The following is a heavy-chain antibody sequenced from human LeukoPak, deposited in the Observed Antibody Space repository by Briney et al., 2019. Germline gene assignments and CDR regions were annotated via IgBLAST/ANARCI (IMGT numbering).Heavy chain of an antibody. CDR1: GYTFTGYY. J-gene: IGHJ3*02. Sequence: ASVTVSCTASGYTFTGYYMHWVRQAPGQGLEWMGWINPNSGDTNYAQKFQGRVTMTRDTSISTAYMELSRLTSDDTAVFYCARGRRGSGSQYDAVDIWGQGTMVTVSS. CDR3: ARGRRGSGSQYDAVDI. V-gene: IGHV1-2*02. D-gene: IGHD3-10*01. CDR2: INPNSGDT.